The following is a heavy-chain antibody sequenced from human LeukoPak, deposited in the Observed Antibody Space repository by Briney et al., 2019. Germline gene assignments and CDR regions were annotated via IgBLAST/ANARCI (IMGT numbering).Heavy chain of an antibody. V-gene: IGHV5-51*01. D-gene: IGHD6-13*01. CDR1: GYSFTSYW. Sequence: RESLKISCKGSGYSFTSYWIGWVRQMPGKGLEWMGIIYPGDSDTRYSPSFQGQVTISADKSISTAYLQWSSLKASDTAMYYCARFLAAAGTRPVDYGMDVWGQGTTVTVSS. J-gene: IGHJ6*02. CDR3: ARFLAAAGTRPVDYGMDV. CDR2: IYPGDSDT.